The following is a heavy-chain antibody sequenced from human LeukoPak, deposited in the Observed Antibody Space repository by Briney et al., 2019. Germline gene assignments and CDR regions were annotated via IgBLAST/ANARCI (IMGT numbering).Heavy chain of an antibody. CDR1: GFTFSSYS. CDR2: ISSSSSYI. CDR3: ARGPSSTAMVKWFDP. V-gene: IGHV3-21*01. D-gene: IGHD5-18*01. J-gene: IGHJ5*02. Sequence: GGSLRLSCAASGFTFSSYSMNWVRQAPGKGLEWVSSISSSSSYIYYADSVKGRFTISRDNAKNSLYLQMNSLGAEDTAVYYCARGPSSTAMVKWFDPWGQGTLVTVSS.